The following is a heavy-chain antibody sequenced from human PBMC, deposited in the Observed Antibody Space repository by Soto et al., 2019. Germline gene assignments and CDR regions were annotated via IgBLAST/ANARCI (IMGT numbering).Heavy chain of an antibody. J-gene: IGHJ5*02. CDR2: IYYSGST. D-gene: IGHD4-17*01. CDR1: GGSISSYY. Sequence: QVQLQESGPGLVKPSETLSLTCTVSGGSISSYYWSWIRQPPGKGLEWIGYIYYSGSTNYNPSLTSRVTISVDTSKNQFSLKLSSVTAADTAVYYCARDRTTVTTRWFDPWGQGTLVTVSS. V-gene: IGHV4-59*01. CDR3: ARDRTTVTTRWFDP.